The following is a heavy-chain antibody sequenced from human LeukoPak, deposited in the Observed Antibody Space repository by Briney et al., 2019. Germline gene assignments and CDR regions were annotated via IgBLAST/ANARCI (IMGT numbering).Heavy chain of an antibody. D-gene: IGHD5-18*01. CDR3: ARSPTAPDAFDI. Sequence: GGSLRLSCAVSGFTFTSYWMSWVRQAPGKGLEWVAVISYDGSNKYYADSVKGRFTISRDNSKNTLYLQMNSLRAEDTAVYYCARSPTAPDAFDIWGQGAMVTVSS. CDR2: ISYDGSNK. V-gene: IGHV3-30-3*01. CDR1: GFTFTSYW. J-gene: IGHJ3*02.